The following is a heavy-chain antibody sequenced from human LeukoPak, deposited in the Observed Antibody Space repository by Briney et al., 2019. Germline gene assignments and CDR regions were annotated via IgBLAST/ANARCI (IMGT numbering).Heavy chain of an antibody. J-gene: IGHJ3*02. V-gene: IGHV3-23*01. CDR3: ARDPHLATVTGAFDI. CDR1: GFTFSSYA. D-gene: IGHD4-17*01. CDR2: ISGSGGST. Sequence: PGGSLRLSCAASGFTFSSYAMSWVRQAPGKGLEWVSAISGSGGSTYYADSVKGRFTISRDNSKNTLYLQMNSLRAEDTAVYYCARDPHLATVTGAFDIWGQGTMVTVSS.